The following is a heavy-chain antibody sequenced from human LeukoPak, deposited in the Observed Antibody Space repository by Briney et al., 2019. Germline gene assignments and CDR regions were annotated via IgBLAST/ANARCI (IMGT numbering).Heavy chain of an antibody. Sequence: GGSLRLSCAASGFTFSSYAMSWVRQAPGKGLEWVSAISGSGGSTYYADSVKGRFTISRDNSKNTLYLQMNSLRAEDTAVYYCAKFPFITMIVVVIPFDYWGQGTLVTVSS. CDR2: ISGSGGST. CDR1: GFTFSSYA. CDR3: AKFPFITMIVVVIPFDY. J-gene: IGHJ4*02. D-gene: IGHD3-22*01. V-gene: IGHV3-23*01.